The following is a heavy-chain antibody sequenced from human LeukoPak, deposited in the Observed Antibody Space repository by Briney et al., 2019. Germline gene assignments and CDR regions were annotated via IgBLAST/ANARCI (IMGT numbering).Heavy chain of an antibody. CDR3: ARMSMVRGVIINSLGY. CDR1: GYTFTSYD. CDR2: MNPNSGNT. Sequence: ASVKVSCKASGYTFTSYDINWVRQATGQGLEWMGWMNPNSGNTGYAQKFQGRVTITRNTSISTAYMELSSLRSEDTAVYYCARMSMVRGVIINSLGYWGQGTLVTVSS. D-gene: IGHD3-10*01. V-gene: IGHV1-8*03. J-gene: IGHJ4*02.